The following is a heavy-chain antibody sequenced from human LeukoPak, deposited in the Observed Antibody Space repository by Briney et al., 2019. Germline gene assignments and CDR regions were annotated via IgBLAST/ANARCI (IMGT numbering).Heavy chain of an antibody. CDR2: IYHSGST. D-gene: IGHD2-2*01. J-gene: IGHJ4*02. CDR3: ASFSPVPVARSFDY. V-gene: IGHV4-30-4*01. Sequence: PSETLSLTCAVYGGSFSDYSWSWLRQPPGKGLEWIGYIYHSGSTYYNPSLTGRVTLSVDTSKNQFSLKLTSMTAADTAAYFCASFSPVPVARSFDYWGQGTLVTVSS. CDR1: GGSFSDYS.